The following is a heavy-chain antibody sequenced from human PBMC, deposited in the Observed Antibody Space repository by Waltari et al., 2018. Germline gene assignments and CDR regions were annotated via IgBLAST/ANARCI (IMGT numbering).Heavy chain of an antibody. D-gene: IGHD6-13*01. CDR1: GGTFSSYA. CDR3: ARIVIAAAGTGWFDP. CDR2: LIPILGTA. Sequence: QVQLVQSGAEVKKPGSSVKVSCKASGGTFSSYAISWVRQAPGQGLEWMGGLIPILGTANYAQKCKGRVTITADESTSTAYMELSSLRSEDTAVYYCARIVIAAAGTGWFDPWGQGTLVTVSS. V-gene: IGHV1-69*01. J-gene: IGHJ5*02.